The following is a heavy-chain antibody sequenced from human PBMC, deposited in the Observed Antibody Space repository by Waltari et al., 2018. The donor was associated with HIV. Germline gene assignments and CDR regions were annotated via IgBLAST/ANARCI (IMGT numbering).Heavy chain of an antibody. J-gene: IGHJ4*02. Sequence: QVQLQESGPGLVKPSETLSLICAVSVSSLSRGYNWGWIRQHPGEGLEWIGSTSYSEGTYYNPSLRSRVTISLDTSKNQFSLNLNSVTAADTAVYFCARRRAQGDFDYWGQGTLVTVSS. CDR2: TSYSEGT. CDR1: VSSLSRGYN. V-gene: IGHV4-38-2*01. D-gene: IGHD1-26*01. CDR3: ARRRAQGDFDY.